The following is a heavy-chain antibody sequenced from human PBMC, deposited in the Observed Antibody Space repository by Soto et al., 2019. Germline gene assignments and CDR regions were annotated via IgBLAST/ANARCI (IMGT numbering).Heavy chain of an antibody. CDR1: GGPISSVDYY. CDR3: ARGNQGISPSIADNNWFDP. Sequence: TLSLPCTLSGGPISSVDYYWSWVRQPPGKGLEWIGYISYSGNTYYNPSLKSRVTISGDTSKNQFSLRLSSVTAADTAVYYCARGNQGISPSIADNNWFDPWGQGTLVTVSS. CDR2: ISYSGNT. D-gene: IGHD6-6*01. J-gene: IGHJ5*02. V-gene: IGHV4-30-4*01.